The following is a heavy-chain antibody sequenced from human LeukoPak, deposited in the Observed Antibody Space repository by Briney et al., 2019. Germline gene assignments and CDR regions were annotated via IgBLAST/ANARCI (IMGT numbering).Heavy chain of an antibody. CDR3: AKGVPPGLRYFLSWDAFDI. Sequence: GGSLRLSCAASGFTFSSYAMSWVRQAPGKGLDWVSAISGSGGSTYYADSVKGRFTISRDNSKNTLYLQMNSLRAEDTAVYYCAKGVPPGLRYFLSWDAFDIWGQGTMVTVSS. D-gene: IGHD3-9*01. CDR2: ISGSGGST. CDR1: GFTFSSYA. J-gene: IGHJ3*02. V-gene: IGHV3-23*01.